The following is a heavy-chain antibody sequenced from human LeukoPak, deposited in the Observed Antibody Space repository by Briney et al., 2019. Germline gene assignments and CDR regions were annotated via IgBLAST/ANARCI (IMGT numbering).Heavy chain of an antibody. Sequence: SETLSLTCTVSGGSISSSSYYWGWIRQPPGKGLEWIGSIYYSGSTYYNPSLKSRVTISVDTSKNQFSLKLSSVTAADTAVYYCASLGLGYCSSTSCYGGVWGKGTTVTVSS. D-gene: IGHD2-2*01. J-gene: IGHJ6*04. CDR1: GGSISSSSYY. CDR2: IYYSGST. V-gene: IGHV4-39*01. CDR3: ASLGLGYCSSTSCYGGV.